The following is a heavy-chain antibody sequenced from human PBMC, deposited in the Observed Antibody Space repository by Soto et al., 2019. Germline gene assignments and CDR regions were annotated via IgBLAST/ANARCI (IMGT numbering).Heavy chain of an antibody. CDR2: VSHDGRNT. CDR3: AKGGRQWLVTSDFNY. J-gene: IGHJ4*02. V-gene: IGHV3-30*18. D-gene: IGHD6-19*01. CDR1: GVSFSNYW. Sequence: GGSLRLSCAASGVSFSNYWMTWVRQAPGKGLEWVAVVSHDGRNTHYADSVKGRFTISRDSSKNTVSLEMTSLRAEDTAVYYCAKGGRQWLVTSDFNYWGQGALVTVSS.